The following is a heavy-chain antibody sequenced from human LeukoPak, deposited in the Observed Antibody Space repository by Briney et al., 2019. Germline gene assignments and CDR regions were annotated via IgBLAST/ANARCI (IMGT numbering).Heavy chain of an antibody. CDR2: IHYSGST. Sequence: PSETLSLTCTVSGGSISTYSWSWIRQPPGKGLEWIGYIHYSGSTNYNPSLKSRVTISVDTSKNQFSLKLSSVTAADTAVYYCAREVTTVTTNGAFDIWGQGTMVTVSS. CDR1: GGSISTYS. V-gene: IGHV4-59*12. D-gene: IGHD4-17*01. CDR3: AREVTTVTTNGAFDI. J-gene: IGHJ3*02.